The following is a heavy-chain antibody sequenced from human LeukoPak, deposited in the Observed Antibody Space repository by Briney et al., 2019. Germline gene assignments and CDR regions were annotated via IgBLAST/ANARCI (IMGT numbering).Heavy chain of an antibody. CDR1: YX. CDR3: AKDPRIYYYDSSGYYPID. Sequence: YXMSWVRQAPGXGLGWXSDISGSGGSTYYADSVKGGFTISRDNSKNTLYLQMNSLRAEDTAVYYCAKDPRIYYYDSSGYYPIDWGQGTLVTVSS. D-gene: IGHD3-22*01. CDR2: ISGSGGST. J-gene: IGHJ4*02. V-gene: IGHV3-23*01.